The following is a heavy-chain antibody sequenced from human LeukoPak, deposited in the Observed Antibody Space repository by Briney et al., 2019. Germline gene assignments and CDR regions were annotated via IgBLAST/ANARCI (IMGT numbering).Heavy chain of an antibody. J-gene: IGHJ4*02. CDR3: AKDGRFLEWLLSEPYFDY. CDR2: ISYDGSNK. D-gene: IGHD3-3*01. Sequence: PGGSLRLSCKVSGYTFYNTWMNWVRRAPGKGLEWVAVISYDGSNKYYADSVKGRFTISRDNSKNTPYLQMNSLRAEDTAVYYCAKDGRFLEWLLSEPYFDYWGQGTLVTVSS. V-gene: IGHV3-30*18. CDR1: GYTFYNTW.